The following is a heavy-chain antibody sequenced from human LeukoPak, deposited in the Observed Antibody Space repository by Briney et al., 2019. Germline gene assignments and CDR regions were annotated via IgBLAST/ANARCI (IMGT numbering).Heavy chain of an antibody. CDR2: IIPIFGTA. Sequence: SVKVSCKASGGTFSSYAISWVRQAPGQGLEWMGGIIPIFGTANCAQKFQGRVTITTDESTSTAYMELSSLRSEDTAVYYWARSRVVVPAALGYYYYYYMDVWGKGTTVTVSS. CDR3: ARSRVVVPAALGYYYYYYMDV. D-gene: IGHD2-2*01. J-gene: IGHJ6*03. V-gene: IGHV1-69*05. CDR1: GGTFSSYA.